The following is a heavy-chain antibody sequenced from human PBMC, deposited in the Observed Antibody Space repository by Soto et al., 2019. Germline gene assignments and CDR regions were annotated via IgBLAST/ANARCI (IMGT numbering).Heavy chain of an antibody. CDR1: GFTFSSYS. CDR3: ARRFVTIFGVVHRFAFDI. D-gene: IGHD3-3*01. J-gene: IGHJ3*02. Sequence: EVQLVESGGGLVQPGGSLRLSCAASGFTFSSYSMNWVRQAPGKGLEWVSYISSRSSTIFYADSVKGRFTVSRDNAKYSLYLQMNCLRAEDTAVYFCARRFVTIFGVVHRFAFDIWGQGTLVTVSS. CDR2: ISSRSSTI. V-gene: IGHV3-48*01.